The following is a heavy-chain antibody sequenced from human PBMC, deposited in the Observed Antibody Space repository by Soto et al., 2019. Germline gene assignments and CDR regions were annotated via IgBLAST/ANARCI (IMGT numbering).Heavy chain of an antibody. Sequence: PSETLSRTCIVSGGSISSSSYYWGWIRQPPGKGLEWIGSIYYSGSTYYNPSLKSRVTISVDTSKNQFSLKLSSVTAADTAVYYCARTRYYYDSSGYYYFDYWGQGTLVTVSS. J-gene: IGHJ4*02. D-gene: IGHD3-22*01. CDR3: ARTRYYYDSSGYYYFDY. CDR1: GGSISSSSYY. V-gene: IGHV4-39*01. CDR2: IYYSGST.